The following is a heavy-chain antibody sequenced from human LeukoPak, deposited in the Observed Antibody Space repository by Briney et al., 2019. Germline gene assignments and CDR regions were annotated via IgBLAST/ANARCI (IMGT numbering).Heavy chain of an antibody. CDR3: ARPYYGSGSYSNEYFQH. CDR2: IIPTFGTA. J-gene: IGHJ1*01. V-gene: IGHV1-69*05. CDR1: GGTFSSYA. Sequence: SVKVSCKASGGTFSSYAISWVRQAPGQGLERMGRIIPTFGTANYAQKFQGRVTITTDESTSTAYMELSSLRSEDTAVYYCARPYYGSGSYSNEYFQHWGQGTLVTVSS. D-gene: IGHD3-10*01.